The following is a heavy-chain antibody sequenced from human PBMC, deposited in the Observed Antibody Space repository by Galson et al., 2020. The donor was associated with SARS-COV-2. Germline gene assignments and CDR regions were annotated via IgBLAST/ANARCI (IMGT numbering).Heavy chain of an antibody. D-gene: IGHD3-22*01. CDR3: ARGTRTITMVLVIMGEIYGFDA. V-gene: IGHV4-34*01. CDR2: TDHSGRT. J-gene: IGHJ4*02. Sequence: ETSETLSLTCAVYGGSFSGYSWTWIRQSPGKGLEWIGETDHSGRTNYNPSLKSRVAISVDTSKNQFSLKLRAVTAPDTAVYYCARGTRTITMVLVIMGEIYGFDAGGQGTLVTVSS. CDR1: GGSFSGYS.